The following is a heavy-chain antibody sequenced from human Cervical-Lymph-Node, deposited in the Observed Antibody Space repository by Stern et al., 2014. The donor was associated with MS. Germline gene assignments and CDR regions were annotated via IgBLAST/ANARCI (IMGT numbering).Heavy chain of an antibody. Sequence: VQLVESGGGVVHPPPPPPPPPPPPPPLLPHSPLHWVRHPPGEGLEWVAVVSSDGANTYFADSVKGRFTISRDNSKNTLYLQMNSLKIEDTAIYYCASQIWGQGTMVTVSS. CDR2: VSSDGANT. CDR3: ASQI. V-gene: IGHV3-30*01. CDR1: PPLLPHSP. J-gene: IGHJ3*02.